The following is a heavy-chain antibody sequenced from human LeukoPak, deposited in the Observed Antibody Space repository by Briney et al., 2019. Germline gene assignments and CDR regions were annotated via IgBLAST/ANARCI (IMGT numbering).Heavy chain of an antibody. Sequence: PGGSLRLSCAASGFTFSSYAMHWVRQAPGKGLEWVSGISGSGGSGDSTYYADSVKGRFTISRDNSKNILYLQMNSLRAEDTAVYYCAKTPPCSGGICYNRPVAYAFDFWGQGTMVTVSS. CDR2: ISGSGGSGDST. V-gene: IGHV3-23*01. CDR1: GFTFSSYA. J-gene: IGHJ3*01. D-gene: IGHD2-15*01. CDR3: AKTPPCSGGICYNRPVAYAFDF.